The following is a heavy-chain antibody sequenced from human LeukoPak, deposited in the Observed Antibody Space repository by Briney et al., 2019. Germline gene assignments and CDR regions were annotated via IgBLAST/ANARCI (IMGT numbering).Heavy chain of an antibody. V-gene: IGHV3-23*01. CDR1: GFTFSGYA. CDR3: ATEPRVATIEIFDY. D-gene: IGHD5-12*01. J-gene: IGHJ4*02. Sequence: PGGSLRLTCAASGFTFSGYAMSWVRQAPGKGLEWVSSISGGGGVTYYADSVKGRFTISRDNSKNTVYLQMNSLRAEDTAVYYCATEPRVATIEIFDYWGQGTLVTVSS. CDR2: ISGGGGVT.